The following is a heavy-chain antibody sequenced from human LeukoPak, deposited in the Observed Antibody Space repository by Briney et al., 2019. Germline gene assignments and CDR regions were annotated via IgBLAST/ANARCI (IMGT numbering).Heavy chain of an antibody. CDR2: INNGGGSK. Sequence: QPGGSLRLSCAASKFTFSDYSMNWVRHNQRKGLEWVSYINNGGGSKYYADSVKGRFTISRDNAKNSMYLQMNSLRDDDTAVYYCARDYGWQLIDWGQGTLVTVSS. CDR1: KFTFSDYS. CDR3: ARDYGWQLID. D-gene: IGHD2-15*01. V-gene: IGHV3-48*02. J-gene: IGHJ4*02.